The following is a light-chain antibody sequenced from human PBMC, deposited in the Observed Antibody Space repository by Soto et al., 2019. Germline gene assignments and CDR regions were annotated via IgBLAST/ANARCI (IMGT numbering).Light chain of an antibody. V-gene: IGKV2-30*02. CDR1: QSLVHSDGNIY. Sequence: DVVMTQSPHSLPVTLGQPASVSCRSSQSLVHSDGNIYLNWYQQRPGQSPRRLIYKASDRDSGVPDRFSGSGSGTEFTLQISRVEAEDVGVYYCMQATRWPRTFGQGTKVEVK. J-gene: IGKJ1*01. CDR3: MQATRWPRT. CDR2: KAS.